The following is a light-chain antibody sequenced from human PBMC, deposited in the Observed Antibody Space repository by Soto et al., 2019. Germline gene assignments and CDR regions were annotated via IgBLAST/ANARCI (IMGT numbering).Light chain of an antibody. CDR1: QSISSY. Sequence: DIQMTQSPSYMSAAVGDRVTITCRASQSISSYLNWYQQKPGQAPQLLIYAASNLQSGVPSRFSGSGSGTDFTLTISSLQPEDFTTYYCQQSYSSPITFGQGTRLEIK. V-gene: IGKV1-39*01. CDR3: QQSYSSPIT. CDR2: AAS. J-gene: IGKJ5*01.